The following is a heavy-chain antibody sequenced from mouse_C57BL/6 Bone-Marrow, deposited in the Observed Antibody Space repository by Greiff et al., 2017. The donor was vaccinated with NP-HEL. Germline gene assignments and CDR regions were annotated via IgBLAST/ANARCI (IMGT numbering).Heavy chain of an antibody. Sequence: EVKLMESEGGLVQPGSSMKLSCTASGFTFSDYYMAWVRQVPEKGLEWVANINYDGSSTYYLDSLKSRFIISRDNAKNILYLQMSSLKSEDTATYYCARYDYDGPHYYAMDYWGQGTSVTVSS. D-gene: IGHD2-4*01. J-gene: IGHJ4*01. V-gene: IGHV5-16*01. CDR1: GFTFSDYY. CDR2: INYDGSST. CDR3: ARYDYDGPHYYAMDY.